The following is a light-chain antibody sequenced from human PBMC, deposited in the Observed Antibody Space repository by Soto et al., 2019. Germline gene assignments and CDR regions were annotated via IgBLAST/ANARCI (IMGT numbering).Light chain of an antibody. J-gene: IGKJ5*01. CDR1: QSVSSY. Sequence: DIVLTLSSGTLSLSPGERATLSRRASQSVSSYLAWYQQKPGQAPRLLIYDASNRATGIPARFSGSGSGTDFTLTISSLEPEDFAVYYCQQRSNWPTFGQGTRLEIK. CDR3: QQRSNWPT. V-gene: IGKV3-11*01. CDR2: DAS.